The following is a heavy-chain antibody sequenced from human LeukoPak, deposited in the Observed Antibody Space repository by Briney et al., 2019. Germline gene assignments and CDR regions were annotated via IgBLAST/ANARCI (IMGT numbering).Heavy chain of an antibody. CDR3: AKALNFDWLLVFDY. V-gene: IGHV3-23*01. Sequence: GGSLRLSCAASGFTFSSYAMSWVRQAPGKGLEWVSAFSGSGGSTYYADSVKGRFTISRDNSKNTLYLQMNSLRADDTAVYYCAKALNFDWLLVFDYWGQGTLVTVSS. D-gene: IGHD3-9*01. CDR2: FSGSGGST. J-gene: IGHJ4*02. CDR1: GFTFSSYA.